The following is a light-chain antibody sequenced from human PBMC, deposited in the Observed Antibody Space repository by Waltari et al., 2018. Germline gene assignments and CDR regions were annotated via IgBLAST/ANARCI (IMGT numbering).Light chain of an antibody. CDR2: AAS. CDR1: QGIRYD. V-gene: IGKV1-6*01. CDR3: QQYFSTPWT. Sequence: AIQMTQSPSSLSASVGDRVTITCRASQGIRYDLGWYQQKPGKAPKLLIYAASSLQSGVPSRFSGGGAGTEFTLTISSLQAEDVAIYYCQQYFSTPWTFGHETEVAIK. J-gene: IGKJ1*01.